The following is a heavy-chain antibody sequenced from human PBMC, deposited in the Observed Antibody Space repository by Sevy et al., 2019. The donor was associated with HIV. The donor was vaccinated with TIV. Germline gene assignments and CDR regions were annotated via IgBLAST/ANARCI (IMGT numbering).Heavy chain of an antibody. Sequence: ASVKVSCKASGGTFSNYAISWVRQAPGQGLEWMGGFIPMFDTANYAQKFQGKVTLTADGSTTTAYMELSSLRSDDTAVYYCAGSYFDSSGYSPLYYYGMDVWGQGTTVTVS. CDR3: AGSYFDSSGYSPLYYYGMDV. V-gene: IGHV1-69*13. CDR2: FIPMFDTA. J-gene: IGHJ6*02. D-gene: IGHD3-22*01. CDR1: GGTFSNYA.